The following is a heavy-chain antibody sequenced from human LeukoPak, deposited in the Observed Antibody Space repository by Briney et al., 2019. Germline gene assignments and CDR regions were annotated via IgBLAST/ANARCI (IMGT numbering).Heavy chain of an antibody. V-gene: IGHV3-30-3*01. CDR2: ISYDGSNK. J-gene: IGHJ4*02. CDR1: GFTFSSYA. D-gene: IGHD4-17*01. Sequence: GGSLRLSCAASGFTFSSYAMHWVRQAPGKGLEWVAVISYDGSNKYYADSVKGRFTISRDNSKNTLYLQMNSLRAEDTAVYYCARNDYGDYYFDYWGQGTLVTVSS. CDR3: ARNDYGDYYFDY.